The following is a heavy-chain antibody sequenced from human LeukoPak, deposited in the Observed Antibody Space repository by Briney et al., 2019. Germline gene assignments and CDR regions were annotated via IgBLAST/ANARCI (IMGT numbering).Heavy chain of an antibody. V-gene: IGHV4-34*01. CDR2: INHSGST. J-gene: IGHJ4*02. CDR3: ARGWGCSGGSCYPIDY. CDR1: GGSFSGYY. Sequence: PSETLSLTCAVYGGSFSGYYWSWIRQPPGKGLEWIGEINHSGSTNYNPSLKSRVTISVDTSKNQFSLKLSSVTAADTAVYYCARGWGCSGGSCYPIDYWGQGTLVTVSS. D-gene: IGHD2-15*01.